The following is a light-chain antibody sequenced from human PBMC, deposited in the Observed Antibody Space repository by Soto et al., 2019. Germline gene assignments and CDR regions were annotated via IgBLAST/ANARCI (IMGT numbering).Light chain of an antibody. CDR1: QTVSSN. Sequence: EIVMTQSPATLSVSPGERVTLSCRARQTVSSNLAWYQQKPGQAPRLLIYGASTRATGIPARFSGSGSGTEFTLTISSLQSEDFAVCYCQHYNNWPRTFGQGTKVEIK. J-gene: IGKJ1*01. V-gene: IGKV3-15*01. CDR2: GAS. CDR3: QHYNNWPRT.